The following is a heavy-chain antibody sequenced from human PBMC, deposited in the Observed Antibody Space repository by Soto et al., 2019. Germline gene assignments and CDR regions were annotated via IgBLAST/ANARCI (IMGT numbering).Heavy chain of an antibody. CDR3: ARGLAGGRYGFGN. D-gene: IGHD3-10*01. Sequence: EVQVVEAGGDLVQPGGSLRLSCAASGFTFSSYWMHWVRQAPGKGLVWVSRIIPAGTSTYYADSVKGRFTISRDHAKNTVYLQMNRLTAEDTAVDDCARGLAGGRYGFGNWGQGTLVTVSS. CDR2: IIPAGTST. V-gene: IGHV3-74*01. J-gene: IGHJ4*02. CDR1: GFTFSSYW.